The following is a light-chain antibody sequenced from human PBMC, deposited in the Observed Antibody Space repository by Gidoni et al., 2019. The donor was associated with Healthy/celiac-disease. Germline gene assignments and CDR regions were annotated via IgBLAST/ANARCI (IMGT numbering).Light chain of an antibody. V-gene: IGKV1-39*01. CDR2: AAS. CDR3: QQSYSTPLT. J-gene: IGKJ5*01. Sequence: DIQMTQSPSSLSASVGDRVTITCRASQSISSYLNWYQQKPGKAPKLLIYAASSLQSGVPSRFSGSGSGTDFTLTISSLQPADFATYYCQQSYSTPLTFXHXTRLEIK. CDR1: QSISSY.